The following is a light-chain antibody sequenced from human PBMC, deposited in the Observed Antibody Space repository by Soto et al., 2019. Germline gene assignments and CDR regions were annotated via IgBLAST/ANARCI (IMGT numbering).Light chain of an antibody. CDR2: DAS. CDR1: QSISSW. V-gene: IGKV1-5*02. CDR3: QQYNSYS. Sequence: DIQMTQSPSTLSASVGDRVTIICRASQSISSWLAWYQQKPGKAPKVLIYDASSLEYGVPSRFSGSGSGTEFTLTISSLQHDDFATYYCQQYNSYSFGQGTKVDI. J-gene: IGKJ1*01.